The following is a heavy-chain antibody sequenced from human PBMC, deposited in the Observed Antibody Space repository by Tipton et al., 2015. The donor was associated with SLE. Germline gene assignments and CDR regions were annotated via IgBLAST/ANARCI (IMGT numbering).Heavy chain of an antibody. J-gene: IGHJ6*03. CDR3: ARAGGPPYYYYYMDV. D-gene: IGHD2-8*02. V-gene: IGHV3-74*01. CDR2: IISDGGGA. Sequence: SLRLSCAASGFRFSDYWMHWVRQAPGKGLVWVSRIISDGGGADYADSVKGRFTISRDNAKNTLYLQMNSLRAEDTAIYYCARAGGPPYYYYYMDVWGKGTTVTVSS. CDR1: GFRFSDYW.